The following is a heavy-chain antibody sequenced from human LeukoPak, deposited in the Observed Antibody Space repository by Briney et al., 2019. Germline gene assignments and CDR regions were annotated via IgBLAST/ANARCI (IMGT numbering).Heavy chain of an antibody. CDR1: GGTFSSYT. V-gene: IGHV1-69*02. CDR3: ARVTAAAVNWFDP. J-gene: IGHJ5*02. Sequence: SVKVSCKASGGTFSSYTISWVRQAPGQGLEWMGRIIPILGIANYAQKFQGRVTTTADKSTSTAYMELSSLRSEDTAVYYCARVTAAAVNWFDPWGQGTLVTVSS. D-gene: IGHD6-13*01. CDR2: IIPILGIA.